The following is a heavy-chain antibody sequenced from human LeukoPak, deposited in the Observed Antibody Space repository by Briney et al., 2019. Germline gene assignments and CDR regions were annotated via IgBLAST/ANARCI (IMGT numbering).Heavy chain of an antibody. CDR1: GFTFSTYG. V-gene: IGHV3-30*03. CDR2: ISRDGSDK. Sequence: GGSLRLSCAASGFTFSTYGMHWVRQAPGKGLEWVAIISRDGSDKYYADSVKGRFTISRDKSKNTLYLQMKSLRAEDTAVYYCATATGGDAGGDYYYYYGMDVWGQGTTVTVSS. D-gene: IGHD2-21*02. J-gene: IGHJ6*02. CDR3: ATATGGDAGGDYYYYYGMDV.